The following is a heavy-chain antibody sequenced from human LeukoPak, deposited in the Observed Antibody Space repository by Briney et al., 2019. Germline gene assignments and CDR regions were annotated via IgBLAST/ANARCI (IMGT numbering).Heavy chain of an antibody. D-gene: IGHD2-21*02. J-gene: IGHJ6*03. Sequence: ASVKVSCKASGYTFTGYYMHWVRQAPGQGLEWMGWINPNSGGTNYAQKFQGRVTMTRDTSIGTAYMELSRLRSDDTAVYYCARYRGDYYYYYYMDVWGKGTTVTVSS. CDR3: ARYRGDYYYYYYMDV. V-gene: IGHV1-2*02. CDR2: INPNSGGT. CDR1: GYTFTGYY.